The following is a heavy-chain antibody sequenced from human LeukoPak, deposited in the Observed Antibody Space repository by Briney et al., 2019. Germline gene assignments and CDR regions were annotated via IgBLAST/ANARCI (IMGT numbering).Heavy chain of an antibody. CDR2: ISSSGSTI. CDR3: ARDQAARDAFDI. CDR1: GFTFSSYE. Sequence: PGGSLRLSCAVSGFTFSSYEMNWVRQAPGKGLEWVSYISSSGSTIYYADSVKGRFTISRDNAKNSLYLQMNSLRAEDTAVYYCARDQAARDAFDIWGQGTMVTVSS. D-gene: IGHD6-25*01. V-gene: IGHV3-48*03. J-gene: IGHJ3*02.